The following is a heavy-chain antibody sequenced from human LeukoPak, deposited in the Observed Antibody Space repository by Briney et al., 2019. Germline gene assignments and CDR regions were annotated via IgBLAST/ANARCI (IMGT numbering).Heavy chain of an antibody. CDR2: ISGSGGST. Sequence: GGSLRLSCAASGFTFSSYGMSWVRQAPGKGLEWVSAISGSGGSTYYADSVKGRFTISRDNSKNTLYLQMNSLRAEDTAVYYCARDSCSGGSCYSNVDYWGQGTLVTVSS. V-gene: IGHV3-23*01. D-gene: IGHD2-15*01. J-gene: IGHJ4*02. CDR1: GFTFSSYG. CDR3: ARDSCSGGSCYSNVDY.